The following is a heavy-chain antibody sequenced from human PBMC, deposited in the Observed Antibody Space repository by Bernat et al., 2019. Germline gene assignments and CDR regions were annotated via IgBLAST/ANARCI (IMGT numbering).Heavy chain of an antibody. CDR3: ARAYTRNWYDY. V-gene: IGHV3-48*01. J-gene: IGHJ4*02. CDR1: GFTFSTYS. Sequence: EVQLVESGGGLVQPGGSLRLSCAASGFTFSTYSMNWVRQAPGKGLEWVSYIGSGGTINYADSVKGRFTISRDNAKNSVYLQMNSLRAEDSAVYYCARAYTRNWYDYWGREPLVPFS. CDR2: IGSGGTI. D-gene: IGHD6-13*01.